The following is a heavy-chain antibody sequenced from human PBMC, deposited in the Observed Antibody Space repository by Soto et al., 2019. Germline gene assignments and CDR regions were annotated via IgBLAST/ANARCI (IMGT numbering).Heavy chain of an antibody. V-gene: IGHV3-74*01. CDR3: ARDYYYTIDH. CDR1: GFTFSNAW. Sequence: EVQLVESGGGLVQRGGSLRLSCVASGFTFSNAWMHWVRQAPGKGLECVSRIKSDGSGTVYADSVKGRFTISRDNAKNTLYLQMNILRDEDTAVYYCARDYYYTIDHWGQGTRVTVSS. J-gene: IGHJ4*02. D-gene: IGHD3-22*01. CDR2: IKSDGSGT.